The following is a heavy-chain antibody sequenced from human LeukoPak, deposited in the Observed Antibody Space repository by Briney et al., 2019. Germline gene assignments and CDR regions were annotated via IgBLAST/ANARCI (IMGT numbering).Heavy chain of an antibody. Sequence: SETLSRTCTVSGGSISSYYWSWIRQPPGKGLEWIGYIYYSGSTNYNPSLKSRVTISVDTSKNQFSLKLSSVTAADTAVYYCARSSGWRLKFDYWGQGTLATVSS. CDR1: GGSISSYY. CDR3: ARSSGWRLKFDY. CDR2: IYYSGST. V-gene: IGHV4-59*08. J-gene: IGHJ4*02. D-gene: IGHD6-19*01.